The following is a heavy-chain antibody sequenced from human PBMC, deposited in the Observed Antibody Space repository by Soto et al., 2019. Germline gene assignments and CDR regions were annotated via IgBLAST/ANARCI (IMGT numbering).Heavy chain of an antibody. V-gene: IGHV3-23*01. J-gene: IGHJ1*01. Sequence: VGSLRLSCAASGFTFSSYAMSWVRQAPGKGLEWVSAISGSGGSTYYADSVKGRFTISRDNSKNTLYLQMNSLRAEDTAVYYCAKAYSSGWYGAEYFQHWGQGTLVTVSS. CDR1: GFTFSSYA. D-gene: IGHD6-19*01. CDR3: AKAYSSGWYGAEYFQH. CDR2: ISGSGGST.